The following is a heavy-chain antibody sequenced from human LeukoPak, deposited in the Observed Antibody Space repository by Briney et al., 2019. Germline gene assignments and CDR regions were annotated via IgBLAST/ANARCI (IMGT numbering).Heavy chain of an antibody. CDR2: ISSTAYTI. D-gene: IGHD3-3*01. CDR1: GFTFSSYE. Sequence: GGSLRLSCAASGFTFSSYEMNWVRQAPGKGLEWVSYISSTAYTIFYADSVKGRFTISRDNAKNSLYLQMNSLRAEDTALYYCARDLRSRFSENFYYYMDVWGKGTTVTVSS. J-gene: IGHJ6*03. V-gene: IGHV3-48*03. CDR3: ARDLRSRFSENFYYYMDV.